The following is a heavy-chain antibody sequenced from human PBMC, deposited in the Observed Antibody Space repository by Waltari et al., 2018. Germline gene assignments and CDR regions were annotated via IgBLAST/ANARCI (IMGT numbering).Heavy chain of an antibody. CDR3: ARLAPKTYRSPVPGRDYYYGLDV. D-gene: IGHD6-13*01. CDR2: INGDSSTY. J-gene: IGHJ6*02. V-gene: IGHV3-74*01. CDR1: GFTYSNHW. Sequence: EEQLVESGGGLVQPGDSLRLSCAASGFTYSNHWMHWVRQAPGEGLVGDSRINGDSSTYNYAASVKGRFTISRDNTKKTLYLQMKRLRVEDTAVYYCARLAPKTYRSPVPGRDYYYGLDVWGQGTTVTVSS.